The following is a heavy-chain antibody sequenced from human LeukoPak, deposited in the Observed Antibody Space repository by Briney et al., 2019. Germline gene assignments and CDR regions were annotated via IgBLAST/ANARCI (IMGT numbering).Heavy chain of an antibody. J-gene: IGHJ3*02. CDR2: INPNSGGT. Sequence: GASVKVSCKASGYTFTSYDINWVRQATGQGLEWMGWINPNSGGTNYAQKFQGRVTMTRDTSISTAYMELSRLRSDDTAVYYCARGRESGKAGIVGATRVRDAFDIWGQGTMVTVSS. CDR3: ARGRESGKAGIVGATRVRDAFDI. D-gene: IGHD1-26*01. V-gene: IGHV1-2*02. CDR1: GYTFTSYD.